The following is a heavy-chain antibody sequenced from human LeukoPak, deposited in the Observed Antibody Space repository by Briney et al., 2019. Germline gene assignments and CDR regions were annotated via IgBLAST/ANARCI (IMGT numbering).Heavy chain of an antibody. V-gene: IGHV4-34*01. CDR2: INHSGST. CDR3: AGARTYCSGGSCYLGYFDY. D-gene: IGHD2-15*01. J-gene: IGHJ4*02. CDR1: GGSFSGYY. Sequence: SETLSLTCAVYGGSFSGYYWSWIRQPPGKGLEWIGEINHSGSTNYNPSLKSRVTISVDTSKNQFSLKLSSVTAADTAVYYCAGARTYCSGGSCYLGYFDYWGQGTLVTVSS.